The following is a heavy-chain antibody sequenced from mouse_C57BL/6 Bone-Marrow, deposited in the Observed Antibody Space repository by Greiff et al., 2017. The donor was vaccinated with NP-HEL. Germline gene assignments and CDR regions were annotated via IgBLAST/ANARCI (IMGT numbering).Heavy chain of an antibody. Sequence: QVQLQQPGAELVRPGSSVKLSCKASGYTFTSYWMDWVKQRPGQGLEWIGNIYPSDSETHYNQKFKDKATLTVDKSSSTAYMQLSSLTSEDSAVYYCARLDYYGSSYDYAMDYWGQGTSVTVSS. D-gene: IGHD1-1*01. CDR3: ARLDYYGSSYDYAMDY. V-gene: IGHV1-61*01. CDR2: IYPSDSET. CDR1: GYTFTSYW. J-gene: IGHJ4*01.